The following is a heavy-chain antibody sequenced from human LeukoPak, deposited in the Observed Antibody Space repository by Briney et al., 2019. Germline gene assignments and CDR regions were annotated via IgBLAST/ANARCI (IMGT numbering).Heavy chain of an antibody. Sequence: PGRSLRLSCAASGFTFSTYTMHWVRQAPGKGLEWVAVISYDGSNKYYADSVKGRFTISRDNSKNTLYLQMNSLRAEDTAVYYCARGTYGSGSYYYHYNGMDVWGQGTTVTVSS. J-gene: IGHJ6*02. D-gene: IGHD3-10*01. CDR3: ARGTYGSGSYYYHYNGMDV. CDR2: ISYDGSNK. V-gene: IGHV3-30*04. CDR1: GFTFSTYT.